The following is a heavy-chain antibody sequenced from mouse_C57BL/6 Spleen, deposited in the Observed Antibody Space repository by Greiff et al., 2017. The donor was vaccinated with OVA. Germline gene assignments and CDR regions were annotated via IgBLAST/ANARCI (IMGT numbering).Heavy chain of an antibody. CDR2: IDPCDSCT. CDR1: GYTFTSYW. Sequence: QVQLQQPGAELVMPGASVKLSCKASGYTFTSYWMHWVKQRPGQGLEWIGEIDPCDSCTNYNQKFKGKSTLTVDKSSSTAYMQLSSLTSEDSAVYYGARPVAAWFAYWGQGTLVTVSA. CDR3: ARPVAAWFAY. J-gene: IGHJ3*01. V-gene: IGHV1-69*01.